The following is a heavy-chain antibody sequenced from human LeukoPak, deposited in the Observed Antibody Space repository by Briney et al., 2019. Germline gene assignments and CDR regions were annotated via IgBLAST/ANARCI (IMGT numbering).Heavy chain of an antibody. D-gene: IGHD2-21*02. J-gene: IGHJ6*03. CDR1: GGSVSRDS. Sequence: SETLSLTCTVSGGSVSRDSWTWIRQPAGKGLEWIGYIYDSGATTYNPSLQSRLTMSVDPSKNQFSVRLTSVTAADTAVYYCARNGFRTYCGSGCYSDYMDVWGSGTTVTVAS. V-gene: IGHV4-4*07. CDR3: ARNGFRTYCGSGCYSDYMDV. CDR2: IYDSGAT.